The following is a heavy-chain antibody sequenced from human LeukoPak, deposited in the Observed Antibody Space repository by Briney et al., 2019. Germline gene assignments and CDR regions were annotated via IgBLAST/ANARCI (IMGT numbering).Heavy chain of an antibody. V-gene: IGHV3-23*01. Sequence: GGSLRLSCAASGFTFSSYGMNWVRQSPGKGLKWVSTISGSADNTYYADSVTGRFTISRDQSKNTLYLQMSSLKPDDTAVYYCAKSPSYTGSYRYFDYWGQGTLVTVSS. J-gene: IGHJ4*02. CDR1: GFTFSSYG. CDR3: AKSPSYTGSYRYFDY. D-gene: IGHD3-16*02. CDR2: ISGSADNT.